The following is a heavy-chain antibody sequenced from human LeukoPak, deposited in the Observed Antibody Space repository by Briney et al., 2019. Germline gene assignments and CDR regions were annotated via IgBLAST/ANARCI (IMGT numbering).Heavy chain of an antibody. V-gene: IGHV3-30*18. D-gene: IGHD3-9*01. Sequence: PGGSLRLSCAASGFTFSSYGMHWVRQAPGKGLEWVAVISYDGSNKYYADSVKGRFTISRDNSKNTLYLQMNSLRAEDTAVYYCAKDRETFSYYDILTHLPGMDVWGQGTTVTVSS. CDR3: AKDRETFSYYDILTHLPGMDV. CDR1: GFTFSSYG. J-gene: IGHJ6*02. CDR2: ISYDGSNK.